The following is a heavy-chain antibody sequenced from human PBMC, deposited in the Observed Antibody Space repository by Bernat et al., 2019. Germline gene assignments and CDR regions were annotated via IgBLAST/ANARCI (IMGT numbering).Heavy chain of an antibody. J-gene: IGHJ5*02. CDR2: IYYSGST. V-gene: IGHV4-39*01. D-gene: IGHD3-3*01. CDR1: GGSISSSSYY. Sequence: QLQLQESGPGLVKPSETLSLTCTVSGGSISSSSYYWGWIRQPPGKGLEWIGSIYYSGSTYYNPSLKSRVTISVDTSKKQFSLKLSSVTDADTAVYYCARTYYDFWSGYYTNNWFDPWGQGTLVTVSS. CDR3: ARTYYDFWSGYYTNNWFDP.